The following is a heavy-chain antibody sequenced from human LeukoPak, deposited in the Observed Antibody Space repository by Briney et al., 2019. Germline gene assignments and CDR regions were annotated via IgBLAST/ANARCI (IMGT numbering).Heavy chain of an antibody. CDR3: ARDSYGEHYYYGMDV. J-gene: IGHJ6*02. Sequence: GGSLRLSCAASGFTFSSYWMSWVRQAPGKGLEWVAVIWYDGSNKYYADSVKGRFTISRDNSKNTLYLQMNSLRAEDTAVYYCARDSYGEHYYYGMDVWGQGTTVTVSS. CDR2: IWYDGSNK. CDR1: GFTFSSYW. V-gene: IGHV3-33*08. D-gene: IGHD4-17*01.